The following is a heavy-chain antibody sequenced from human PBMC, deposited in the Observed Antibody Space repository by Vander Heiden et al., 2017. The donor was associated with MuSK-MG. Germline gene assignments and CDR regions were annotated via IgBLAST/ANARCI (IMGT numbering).Heavy chain of an antibody. Sequence: EVQLVQSGAEVKKPGESLRISCKGSGYSFTSYWISWVRQMPGKGLEWMGRIDPSDSYTNYSPSFQGHVTISADKSISTAYLQWSSLKASDTAMYYCARHLPADYLGPQFDYWGQGTLVTVSS. D-gene: IGHD2-2*01. J-gene: IGHJ4*02. CDR3: ARHLPADYLGPQFDY. CDR1: GYSFTSYW. CDR2: IDPSDSYT. V-gene: IGHV5-10-1*03.